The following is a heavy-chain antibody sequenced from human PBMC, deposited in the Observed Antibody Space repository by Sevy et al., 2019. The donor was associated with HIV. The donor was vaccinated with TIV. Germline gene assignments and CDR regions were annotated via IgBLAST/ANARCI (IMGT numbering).Heavy chain of an antibody. CDR1: GFTFSSYW. D-gene: IGHD5-18*01. Sequence: GGSLRLSCADSGFTFSSYWMHWVRQAPGKGLVWVSRIKSDWSTTTYADSVKGRFTISRDNAKNTLYLQMNSLRAEDTALYYCTSGYSNDAFDFWGQGTMVTVSS. CDR2: IKSDWSTT. J-gene: IGHJ3*01. V-gene: IGHV3-74*01. CDR3: TSGYSNDAFDF.